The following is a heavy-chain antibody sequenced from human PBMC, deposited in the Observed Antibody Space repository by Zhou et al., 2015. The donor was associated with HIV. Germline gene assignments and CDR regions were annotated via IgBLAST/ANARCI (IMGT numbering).Heavy chain of an antibody. D-gene: IGHD2-21*02. CDR1: GFSSNDYH. J-gene: IGHJ4*02. Sequence: QVQLVESGGGLVKPGGSLRLSCVASGFSSNDYHMTWIRQAPGKGLEWISYISSTATTIYYADSVKVRFTVSRDNAKNSLYLQMNGLRVEDTAVYYCAKEPHGKGGCDSWGQGTLVTVSS. CDR3: AKEPHGKGGCDS. V-gene: IGHV3-11*01. CDR2: ISSTATTI.